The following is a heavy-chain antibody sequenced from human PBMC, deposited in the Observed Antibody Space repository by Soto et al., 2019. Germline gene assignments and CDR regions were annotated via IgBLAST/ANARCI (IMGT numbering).Heavy chain of an antibody. CDR3: ERARGLGDFPRRLDP. CDR2: TYGGSA. J-gene: IGHJ5*02. D-gene: IGHD4-17*01. Sequence: SETLSLTCTVSGVSVGTFFWSWIRQTPGGGLDVIAYTYGGSAHYNPSLQSRISVSTDTSKNQFSLQLKSVTAADTAVYLCERARGLGDFPRRLDPWGQGTLVTVSS. CDR1: GVSVGTFF. V-gene: IGHV4-59*02.